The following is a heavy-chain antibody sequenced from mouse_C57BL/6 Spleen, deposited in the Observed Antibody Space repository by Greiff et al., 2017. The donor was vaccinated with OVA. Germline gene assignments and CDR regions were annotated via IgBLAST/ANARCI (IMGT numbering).Heavy chain of an antibody. Sequence: VQLQQSGPGLVQPSQSLSITCTVSGFSLTSYGVHWVRQSPGKGLEWLGVIWSGGSTDYNAAFISRLSISKDNSKSQVFFKMNSLQADDTAIYYCARNRGNYGSSYWFAYWGQGTLVTVSA. D-gene: IGHD1-1*01. CDR2: IWSGGST. CDR1: GFSLTSYG. V-gene: IGHV2-2*01. CDR3: ARNRGNYGSSYWFAY. J-gene: IGHJ3*01.